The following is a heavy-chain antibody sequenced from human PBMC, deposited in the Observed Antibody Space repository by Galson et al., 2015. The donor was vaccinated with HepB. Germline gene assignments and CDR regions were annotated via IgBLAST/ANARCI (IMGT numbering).Heavy chain of an antibody. Sequence: SLRLSCAASGFTFSSYSMNWVRQAPGKGLEWVSYISSSSSTIYYADSVKGRFTISRDNAKNSLYLQMNSLRDEDTAVYYCARRAVVPAAIGLVYYGMDVWGQGTTVTVSS. CDR1: GFTFSSYS. V-gene: IGHV3-48*02. J-gene: IGHJ6*02. CDR3: ARRAVVPAAIGLVYYGMDV. CDR2: ISSSSSTI. D-gene: IGHD2-2*01.